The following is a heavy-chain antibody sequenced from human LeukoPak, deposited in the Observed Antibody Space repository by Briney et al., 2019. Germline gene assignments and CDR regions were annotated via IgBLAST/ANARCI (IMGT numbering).Heavy chain of an antibody. Sequence: AASVTVSCKASGYTFTGYYMHWVRQAPGQGLEWMGRINPNSGGTNYAQKFQGRVTMTRDTSISTAYMELSRLRSDDTAVYYCARDFNLIYDTAWGQGTLVTVSS. CDR1: GYTFTGYY. J-gene: IGHJ4*02. CDR2: INPNSGGT. CDR3: ARDFNLIYDTA. V-gene: IGHV1-2*06. D-gene: IGHD5-18*01.